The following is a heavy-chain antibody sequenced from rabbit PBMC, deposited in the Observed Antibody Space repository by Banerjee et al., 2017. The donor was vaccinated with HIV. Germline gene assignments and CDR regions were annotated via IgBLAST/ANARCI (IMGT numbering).Heavy chain of an antibody. CDR3: AREDYYVYGDGDYAYVDL. J-gene: IGHJ4*01. V-gene: IGHV1S40*01. CDR2: IYAGSSGRT. D-gene: IGHD6-1*01. CDR1: GFSFSSNYY. Sequence: QSLEESGGGLVQPEGSLTLTCTASGFSFSSNYYMCWVRQAPGKGLEWIACIYAGSSGRTYYATWAKGRFTISKTSSTTVTLQMTSLTAADTATYFCAREDYYVYGDGDYAYVDLWGPGTLVTVS.